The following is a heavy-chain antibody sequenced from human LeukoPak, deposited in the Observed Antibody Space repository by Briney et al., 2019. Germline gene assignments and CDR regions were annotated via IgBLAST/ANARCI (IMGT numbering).Heavy chain of an antibody. V-gene: IGHV4-4*02. CDR1: GGSISSSNW. D-gene: IGHD3-22*01. Sequence: SGTLSLTCAVSGGSISSSNWWSWVRQPPGKGLEWIGYIYYSGSTYYNPSLKSRVTISVDTSKNQFSLKLSSVTAADTAVYYCAREVGDYYDSSGYSKWGQGTLVTVSS. CDR3: AREVGDYYDSSGYSK. J-gene: IGHJ4*02. CDR2: IYYSGST.